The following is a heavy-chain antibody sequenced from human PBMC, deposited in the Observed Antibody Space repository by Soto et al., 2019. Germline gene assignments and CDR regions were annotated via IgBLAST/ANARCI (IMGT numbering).Heavy chain of an antibody. J-gene: IGHJ6*02. CDR3: TRPGGSPGIYYYYYGMDV. D-gene: IGHD1-1*01. CDR1: GFTFSGSA. V-gene: IGHV3-73*01. Sequence: GGSLRLSCAASGFTFSGSAMHWVRQASGKGLEWVGRIRSKANSYATAYAASVNGRFTISRDDSKNTAYLQMNSLKTEDTAVYYCTRPGGSPGIYYYYYGMDVWAQGTTVTVS. CDR2: IRSKANSYAT.